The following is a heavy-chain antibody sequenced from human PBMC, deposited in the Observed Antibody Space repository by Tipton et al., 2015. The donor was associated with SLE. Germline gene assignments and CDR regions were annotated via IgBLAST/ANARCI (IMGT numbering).Heavy chain of an antibody. CDR1: GVSFSGYY. CDR2: INDAEGT. J-gene: IGHJ4*02. CDR3: ARGFRPYYFDP. V-gene: IGHV4-34*01. D-gene: IGHD2-21*01. Sequence: TLSLTCEVYGVSFSGYYWSWIRQSPGKGLEWIGEINDAEGTKYSPSLESRVAMSIDTSKNRFSLNMNSVTAADTAVYYCARGFRPYYFDPWGQGTLVTVSS.